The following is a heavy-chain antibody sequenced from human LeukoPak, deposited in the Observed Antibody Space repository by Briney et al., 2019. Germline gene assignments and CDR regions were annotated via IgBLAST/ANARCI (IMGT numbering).Heavy chain of an antibody. D-gene: IGHD1-26*01. V-gene: IGHV1-18*01. CDR3: ARSGYGGNTYYFDY. CDR2: ISAYNSNT. CDR1: GYTFTSYG. Sequence: EASVKVSCKASGYTFTSYGISWVRQAPGQGLEWMGWISAYNSNTNSAQKLQGRVTMTTDTSTSTAYMELRSLRSDDTAVYYCARSGYGGNTYYFDYWGQGTLVTVSS. J-gene: IGHJ4*02.